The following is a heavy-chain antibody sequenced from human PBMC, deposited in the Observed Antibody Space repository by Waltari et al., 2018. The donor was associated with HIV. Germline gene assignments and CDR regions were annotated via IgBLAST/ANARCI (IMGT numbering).Heavy chain of an antibody. CDR2: IYYSGST. Sequence: QVQLQESGPGLVKPSQTLSLTCTVSGGSIRSGGYSCSWIRQHPGQRLEWNGYIYYSGSTYYNPSLKSRVTISVDTSKNQFSLKLSSVTAADTAVYYCARVVGRYCSSTSCYTGLHFDYWGQGTLVTVSS. CDR3: ARVVGRYCSSTSCYTGLHFDY. CDR1: GGSIRSGGYS. V-gene: IGHV4-31*03. D-gene: IGHD2-2*02. J-gene: IGHJ4*02.